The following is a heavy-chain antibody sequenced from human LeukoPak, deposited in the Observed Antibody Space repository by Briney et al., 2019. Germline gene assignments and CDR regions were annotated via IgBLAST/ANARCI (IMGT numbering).Heavy chain of an antibody. CDR3: ARASLGDLFYSDF. D-gene: IGHD3-16*01. CDR1: GYTFTSYG. V-gene: IGHV1-46*01. J-gene: IGHJ4*02. CDR2: INPSGGST. Sequence: EASVKVSCKASGYTFTSYGISWVRQAPGQGLEWMGIINPSGGSTSYAQKFQGRVTMTRDTSTSTVYMELSSLRSEDTAVYYCARASLGDLFYSDFWGQGTLVTVSS.